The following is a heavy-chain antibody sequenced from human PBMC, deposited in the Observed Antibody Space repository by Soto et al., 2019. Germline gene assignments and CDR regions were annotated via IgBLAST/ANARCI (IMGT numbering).Heavy chain of an antibody. Sequence: QVQLVQSGAEVKKPGSSVKVSCKASGGTFSSYAISWVRQAPGQGLEWMGGIIPIFGTANYAQKFQGRVTITPDXPXTXAXXELRSLRSEDTSVYYCARDRRYNWNSDYYYDGMDVWGQGTTVTVSS. D-gene: IGHD1-7*01. CDR1: GGTFSSYA. J-gene: IGHJ6*02. V-gene: IGHV1-69*05. CDR3: ARDRRYNWNSDYYYDGMDV. CDR2: IIPIFGTA.